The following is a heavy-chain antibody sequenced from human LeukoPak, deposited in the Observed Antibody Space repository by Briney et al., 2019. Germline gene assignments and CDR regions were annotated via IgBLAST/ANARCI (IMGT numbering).Heavy chain of an antibody. Sequence: ETLSLTCTVSGGSISSSSYYWGWIRQPPWKGLEWVSAISGSGGSTYYADSVKGRFTISRDNSKNTLYLQMNSLRAEDTAVYYCARRFGEFYDYWGQGTLVTVSS. CDR3: ARRFGEFYDY. J-gene: IGHJ4*02. CDR2: ISGSGGST. CDR1: GGSISSSSYY. V-gene: IGHV3-23*01. D-gene: IGHD3-10*01.